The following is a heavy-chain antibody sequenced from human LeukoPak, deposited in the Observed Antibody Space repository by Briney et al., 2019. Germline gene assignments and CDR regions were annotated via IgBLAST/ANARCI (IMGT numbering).Heavy chain of an antibody. CDR2: VSYSGST. J-gene: IGHJ4*02. V-gene: IGHV4-30-4*08. CDR3: ARGGNYNFWSEETEPFDS. D-gene: IGHD3-3*01. CDR1: GGSISSGDYY. Sequence: SETLSLTCTVSGGSISSGDYYWSWIRQPPGKGLEWIGYVSYSGSTYYNPSLESRVTISIDTSKSQFSLKLNSVTAADTAVYYCARGGNYNFWSEETEPFDSWGQGNLVTVSS.